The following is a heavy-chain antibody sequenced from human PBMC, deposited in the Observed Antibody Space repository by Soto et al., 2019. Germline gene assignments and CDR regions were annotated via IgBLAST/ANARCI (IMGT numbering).Heavy chain of an antibody. CDR3: TRDASRDSSARGWFDP. V-gene: IGHV3-21*01. Sequence: LRLSCAASGFTFRSFTMNWVRQAPGKGLEWVSTISSNSAYIYYTDALRGRFTISRDNAKNSLHLQMNSLRAEDTAVYYRTRDASRDSSARGWFDPWGPGTLVTVSS. D-gene: IGHD6-13*01. J-gene: IGHJ5*02. CDR2: ISSNSAYI. CDR1: GFTFRSFT.